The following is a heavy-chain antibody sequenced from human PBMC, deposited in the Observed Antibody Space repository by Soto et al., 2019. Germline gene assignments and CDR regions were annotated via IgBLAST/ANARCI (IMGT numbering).Heavy chain of an antibody. CDR3: ARDLDASGSYYTDY. CDR1: GYTFSSIG. D-gene: IGHD3-10*01. V-gene: IGHV1-18*01. J-gene: IGHJ4*02. Sequence: QIQLVQSGAEVKKPGASVKVSCKASGYTFSSIGISWVRQAHGQGLEWMGWISPYKGNTHYAQGLQGRVTMTTDTSTSTAYMELRSLRSDDTAVYYCARDLDASGSYYTDYWGQGTLVTVSS. CDR2: ISPYKGNT.